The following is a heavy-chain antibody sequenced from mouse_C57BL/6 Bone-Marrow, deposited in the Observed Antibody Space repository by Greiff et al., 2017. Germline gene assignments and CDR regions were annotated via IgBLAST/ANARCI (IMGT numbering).Heavy chain of an antibody. V-gene: IGHV1-54*01. J-gene: IGHJ3*01. CDR1: GYAFTNYL. CDR2: INPGSGGT. D-gene: IGHD2-10*01. Sequence: VKLMESGAELVRHGTSVKVSCKASGYAFTNYLIEWVKQRPGQGLEWIGVINPGSGGTNYNEKFKGKATLTADKSSSTAYMQLSSLTSEDSAVYFCARSNLLWHRGFAYWGQGTLVTVSA. CDR3: ARSNLLWHRGFAY.